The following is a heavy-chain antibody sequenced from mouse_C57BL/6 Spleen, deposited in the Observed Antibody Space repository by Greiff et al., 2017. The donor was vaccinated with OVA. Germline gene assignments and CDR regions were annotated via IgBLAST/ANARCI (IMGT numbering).Heavy chain of an antibody. D-gene: IGHD1-1*01. V-gene: IGHV1-64*01. J-gene: IGHJ4*01. CDR1: GYTFTSYW. CDR2: IHPNSGST. Sequence: QVQLQQPGAELVKPGASVKLSCKASGYTFTSYWMHWVKQRPGQGLEWIGMIHPNSGSTNYNEKFKSKATLTVDKSSSTAYMQLSSLTSEDSAVYYCARSPYYYGREGYAMDYWGQGTSVTVSS. CDR3: ARSPYYYGREGYAMDY.